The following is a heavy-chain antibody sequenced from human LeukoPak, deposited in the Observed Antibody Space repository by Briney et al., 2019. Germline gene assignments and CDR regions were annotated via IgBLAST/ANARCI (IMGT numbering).Heavy chain of an antibody. CDR2: INSDRSST. CDR1: GFTFSSYW. Sequence: GGSLRLSCAASGFTFSSYWMHWVCQAPGKGLVWVSRINSDRSSTSYADSVKGRFTISRDNAKNTLYLQMNSLRAEDTAVYYCARGXGREYDSSGYYKYWGQGTLVTVSS. D-gene: IGHD3-22*01. CDR3: ARGXGREYDSSGYYKY. V-gene: IGHV3-74*01. J-gene: IGHJ4*02.